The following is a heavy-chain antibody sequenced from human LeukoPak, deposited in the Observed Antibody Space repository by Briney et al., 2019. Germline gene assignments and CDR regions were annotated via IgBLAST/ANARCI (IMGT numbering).Heavy chain of an antibody. Sequence: GASVKVSCKAFGYTFTSYYMHWVRQAPGQGLEWMGIINPSGGSTSYAQKFQGRVTMTRDTSTSTVYMELSSLRSEDTAVYYCARDHSSGHVTHAFDIWGQGTMVTVSS. CDR1: GYTFTSYY. J-gene: IGHJ3*02. D-gene: IGHD6-19*01. CDR3: ARDHSSGHVTHAFDI. CDR2: INPSGGST. V-gene: IGHV1-46*01.